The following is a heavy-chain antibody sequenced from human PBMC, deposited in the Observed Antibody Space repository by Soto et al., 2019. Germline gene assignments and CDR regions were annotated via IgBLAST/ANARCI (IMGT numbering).Heavy chain of an antibody. CDR2: ISDEGDNT. CDR3: AKVNGDYGYYYYGMDV. J-gene: IGHJ6*02. V-gene: IGHV3-64*04. D-gene: IGHD4-17*01. CDR1: GFTFSIYG. Sequence: GGSLRLSCSASGFTFSIYGMHWFRQAPGKGLAYVSGISDEGDNTYYADSVKGRFTISRDNSKNTLYLQMNSLRAEDTAVYYCAKVNGDYGYYYYGMDVWGQGTTVTVSS.